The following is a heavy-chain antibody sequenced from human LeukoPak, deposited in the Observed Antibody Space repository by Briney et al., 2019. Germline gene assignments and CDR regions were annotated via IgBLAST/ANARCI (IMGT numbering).Heavy chain of an antibody. D-gene: IGHD2-2*01. V-gene: IGHV3-23*01. CDR2: ISGSGGST. J-gene: IGHJ5*02. Sequence: PGGSLRLSCAASGFTSSSYAMSWVRQAPGKGLEWVSAISGSGGSTYYADSVKGRFTISRDNSKNTLYLQMNSLRAEDTAVYYCAKDLKYQLLHWFDPWGQGTLVTVSS. CDR3: AKDLKYQLLHWFDP. CDR1: GFTSSSYA.